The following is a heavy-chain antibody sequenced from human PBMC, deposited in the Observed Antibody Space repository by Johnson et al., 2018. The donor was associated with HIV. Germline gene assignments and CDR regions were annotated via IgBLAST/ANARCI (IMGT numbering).Heavy chain of an antibody. CDR2: ISYDGQSK. J-gene: IGHJ3*02. D-gene: IGHD6-13*01. CDR1: GFSFSNYA. CDR3: AKDSLRGSSWYGDGFDI. Sequence: VQLVESGGGLVQPGGSLRLSCAASGFSFSNYAMHWVRQAPGTGLECVAFISYDGQSKYHADSVKCRFTISRDRSKNTLYLQMNSLRAEETAVYYCAKDSLRGSSWYGDGFDIWGQGTMVTVSS. V-gene: IGHV3-30*04.